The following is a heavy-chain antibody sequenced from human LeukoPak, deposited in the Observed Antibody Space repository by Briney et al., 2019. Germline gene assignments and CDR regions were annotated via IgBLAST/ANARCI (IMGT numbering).Heavy chain of an antibody. CDR2: INHSGST. V-gene: IGHV4-34*01. Sequence: SETLSLTCAVYGGSFSGYYWSWIRQPPGKGLEWIGEINHSGSTNYNPSLKSRVTLSVDRSKNQFSLKLSSVTAADTAVYYCARRSFGSASPLRMDVWGQGTTVTVSS. D-gene: IGHD3-10*01. J-gene: IGHJ6*02. CDR3: ARRSFGSASPLRMDV. CDR1: GGSFSGYY.